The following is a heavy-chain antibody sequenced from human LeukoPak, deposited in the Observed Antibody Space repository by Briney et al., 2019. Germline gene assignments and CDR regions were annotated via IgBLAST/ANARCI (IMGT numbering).Heavy chain of an antibody. D-gene: IGHD6-13*01. CDR2: INHSGST. CDR1: GGSFSGYY. J-gene: IGHJ5*02. Sequence: SETLSLTCAVYGGSFSGYYWSWIRQPPGKGLEWIGEINHSGSTNYNPSLKSRVTISVDTSKNQFSLKLSSVTAADPAVYYCARGHSSPASWFDPWGQGTLVTVSS. CDR3: ARGHSSPASWFDP. V-gene: IGHV4-34*01.